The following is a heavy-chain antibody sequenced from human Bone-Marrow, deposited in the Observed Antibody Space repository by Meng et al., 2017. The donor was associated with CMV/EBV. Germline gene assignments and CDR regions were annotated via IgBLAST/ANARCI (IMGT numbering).Heavy chain of an antibody. CDR3: ATDIVVVPAARKSAFDI. CDR1: GYTLTELS. Sequence: ASVKVSCKVSGYTLTELSMHWVRQAPGKGLEWMGGFDPEDGETIYAQKFQGRVTMTEDTSTDTAYMELSSLRSEDTAVYYCATDIVVVPAARKSAFDIWGQGKMVTVSS. CDR2: FDPEDGET. D-gene: IGHD2-2*01. J-gene: IGHJ3*02. V-gene: IGHV1-24*01.